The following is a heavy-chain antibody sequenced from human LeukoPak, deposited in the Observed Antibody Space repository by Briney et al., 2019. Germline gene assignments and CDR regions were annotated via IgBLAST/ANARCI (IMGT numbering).Heavy chain of an antibody. J-gene: IGHJ4*02. Sequence: ASVKVSCKASGYTFTSYYMHWVRQAPGQWLEWMGIINPSGGSTSYAQKFQGRVTMTRDTSTSTVYMELSSLRSEDTAVYYCAGAAAVSGFDYWGQGTLVTVSS. CDR2: INPSGGST. D-gene: IGHD6-13*01. CDR3: AGAAAVSGFDY. CDR1: GYTFTSYY. V-gene: IGHV1-46*01.